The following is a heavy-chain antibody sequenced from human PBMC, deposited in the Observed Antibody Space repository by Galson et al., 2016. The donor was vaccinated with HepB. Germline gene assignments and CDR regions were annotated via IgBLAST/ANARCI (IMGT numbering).Heavy chain of an antibody. V-gene: IGHV5-51*01. CDR2: IYPGDSDT. Sequence: QSGAEVKMPGETLKISCKVSGYSFSRDWIGWVRQMPGKGLEWMGIIYPGDSDTRYSPSFQGQVTISVDKSISTAYLQWSSLKASDTAMYYCARLFGVVTTEYYFYYYGMDVWGQGTTVTVSS. CDR3: ARLFGVVTTEYYFYYYGMDV. J-gene: IGHJ6*02. CDR1: GYSFSRDW. D-gene: IGHD3-3*01.